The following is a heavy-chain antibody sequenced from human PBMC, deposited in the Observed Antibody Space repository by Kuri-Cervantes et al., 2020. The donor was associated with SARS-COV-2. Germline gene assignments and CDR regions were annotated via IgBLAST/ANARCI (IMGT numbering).Heavy chain of an antibody. CDR1: GGSFSGYS. J-gene: IGHJ3*02. CDR3: AREYCSSTSCYSAFDI. Sequence: GSLRLSCAVYGGSFSGYSWSWIRQPPGKGLEWIGEINHSGSTNYNPSLKSRVTISVDTSKNQYSLKLSSVTAADTAVYYCAREYCSSTSCYSAFDIWGQGTMVTVSS. D-gene: IGHD2-2*02. CDR2: INHSGST. V-gene: IGHV4-34*01.